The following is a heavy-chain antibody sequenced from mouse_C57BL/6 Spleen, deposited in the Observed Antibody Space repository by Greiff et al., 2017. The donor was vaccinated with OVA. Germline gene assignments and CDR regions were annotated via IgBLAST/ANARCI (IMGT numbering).Heavy chain of an antibody. CDR2: INPSNGGT. Sequence: QVHVKQPGTELVKPGASVKLSCKASGYTFTSYWMHWVKQRPGQGLEWIGNINPSNGGTNYNEKFKSKATLTVDKSSSTAYMQLSSLTSEDSAVYYCARYYYGSSSSWFAYWGQGTLVTVSA. CDR1: GYTFTSYW. J-gene: IGHJ3*01. CDR3: ARYYYGSSSSWFAY. V-gene: IGHV1-53*01. D-gene: IGHD1-1*01.